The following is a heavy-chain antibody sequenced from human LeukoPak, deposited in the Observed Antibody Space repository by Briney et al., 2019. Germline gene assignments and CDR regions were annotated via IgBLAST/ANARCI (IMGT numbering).Heavy chain of an antibody. J-gene: IGHJ4*02. CDR2: IRYDGSNK. V-gene: IGHV3-30*02. CDR3: ARWGRWSAQVRYFDY. D-gene: IGHD3-3*01. CDR1: GFTFSSYG. Sequence: GGSLRLSCAASGFTFSSYGMHWVRQAPGKGLEWVAFIRYDGSNKYYADSVKGRFTISRDNFKNTLYLQMNSLRAEDTAVYYCARWGRWSAQVRYFDYWGQGTLVTVSS.